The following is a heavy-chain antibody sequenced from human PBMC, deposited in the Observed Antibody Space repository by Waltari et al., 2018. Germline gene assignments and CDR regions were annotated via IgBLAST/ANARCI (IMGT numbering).Heavy chain of an antibody. J-gene: IGHJ3*02. CDR2: IYYSGST. CDR3: ARRPHPRGTYYYDSSGYYGAFDI. D-gene: IGHD3-22*01. V-gene: IGHV4-39*01. Sequence: QLQLQESGPGLVKPSETLSLTCTVSGGSISSSSYYWGWIRQPPGQGLEWIGSIYYSGSTYYNPSLKSRVTISVDTSKNQFSLKLSSVTAADTAVYYCARRPHPRGTYYYDSSGYYGAFDIWGQGTMVTVSS. CDR1: GGSISSSSYY.